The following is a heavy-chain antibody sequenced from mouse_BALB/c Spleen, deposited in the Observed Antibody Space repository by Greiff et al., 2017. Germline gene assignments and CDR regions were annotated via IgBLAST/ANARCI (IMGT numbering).Heavy chain of an antibody. V-gene: IGHV1S29*02. J-gene: IGHJ4*01. D-gene: IGHD1-1*01. CDR3: GRGIYYGSSYAMDY. Sequence: VQLQQSGPELVKPGASVKISCKASGYTFTDYNMHWVKQSHGKSLEWIGYIYPYNGGTGYNQKFKSKATLTVDNSSSTAYMELRSLTSEDSAVYDCGRGIYYGSSYAMDYWGQGTSVTVSS. CDR1: GYTFTDYN. CDR2: IYPYNGGT.